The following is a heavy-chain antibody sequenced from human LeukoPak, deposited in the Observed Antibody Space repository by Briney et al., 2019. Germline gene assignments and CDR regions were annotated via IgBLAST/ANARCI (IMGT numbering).Heavy chain of an antibody. J-gene: IGHJ6*04. CDR1: GFTFSNAW. CDR2: IKSKTDGGTT. Sequence: PGGSLRLSCAASGFTFSNAWMSWVRQAPGKGLEWVGRIKSKTDGGTTDYAAPVKGRFTISRDDSKNTLYLQMNSLKTEDTAVYYCTTSLYCSSTSCPDYYYHYGMDVWGKGTTVTVSS. CDR3: TTSLYCSSTSCPDYYYHYGMDV. V-gene: IGHV3-15*01. D-gene: IGHD2-2*01.